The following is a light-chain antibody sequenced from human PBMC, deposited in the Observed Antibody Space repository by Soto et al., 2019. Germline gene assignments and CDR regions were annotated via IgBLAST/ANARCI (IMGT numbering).Light chain of an antibody. J-gene: IGKJ4*01. CDR1: QSVRSY. CDR3: RHRSSWPLA. V-gene: IGKV3-11*01. CDR2: DES. Sequence: EIVLTQSPATLSLSPGERATLSCRASQSVRSYLTWYQQKPGQAPRLLVYDESNRAAGVPARFSGSGSGTDFTLTSSSLENGDFAVYYCRHRSSWPLAFGGGTEVEIK.